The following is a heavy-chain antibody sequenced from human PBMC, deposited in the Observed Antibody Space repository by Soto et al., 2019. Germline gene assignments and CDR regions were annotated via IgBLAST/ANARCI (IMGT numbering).Heavy chain of an antibody. J-gene: IGHJ4*02. D-gene: IGHD3-16*01. V-gene: IGHV4-39*01. CDR3: ARRRFDPIFDY. Sequence: PSETLSLTCTVSGGSISSSSYYWGWIRQPPGKGLEWIGSIYYSGSTYYDPSLKSRVTISVETSKNQFSLKLSSVTAADTAVYYCARRRFDPIFDYWGQG. CDR2: IYYSGST. CDR1: GGSISSSSYY.